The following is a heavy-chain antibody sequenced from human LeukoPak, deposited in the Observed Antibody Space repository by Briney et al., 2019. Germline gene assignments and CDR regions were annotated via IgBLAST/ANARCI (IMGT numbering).Heavy chain of an antibody. CDR2: IRESGGST. CDR3: AKDGPYGDYDY. CDR1: GLGFSSYA. J-gene: IGHJ4*02. Sequence: GGSLRLSCEVSGLGFSSYAMSWVRQAPGKGPEWVPVIRESGGSTAYADSVTGRFTISRDNSKKTLYLQVNSLRAEDTAVYYCAKDGPYGDYDYWGQGTLVTVSS. V-gene: IGHV3-23*01. D-gene: IGHD4-17*01.